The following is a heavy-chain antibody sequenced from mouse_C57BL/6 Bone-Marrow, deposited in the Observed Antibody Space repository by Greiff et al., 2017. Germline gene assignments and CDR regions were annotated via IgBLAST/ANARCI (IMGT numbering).Heavy chain of an antibody. CDR2: IDPSDSYT. J-gene: IGHJ1*03. CDR3: ARDGSSFYWYFDV. D-gene: IGHD1-1*01. Sequence: QVQLQQPGAELVMPGASVKLSCKASGYTFTSYWMHWVKQRPGQGLEWIGEIDPSDSYTNYNQKFKGKSTLTVDKSSSTAYMQLSSLTSEDSAVYYCARDGSSFYWYFDVWVTGTTITVTA. CDR1: GYTFTSYW. V-gene: IGHV1-69*01.